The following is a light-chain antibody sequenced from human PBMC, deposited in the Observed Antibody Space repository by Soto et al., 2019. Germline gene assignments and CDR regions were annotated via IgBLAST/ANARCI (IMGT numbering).Light chain of an antibody. Sequence: VVTQSPSASASLGASVKLTCTLSSGHSSYAIAWHQQQPDKGPRFLMKLNSDGSHTKGDGIPDRFSGSSSGAERYLTISSLQSEDEADYYCQTWGTGILVVFGGGTKLTVL. V-gene: IGLV4-69*01. CDR3: QTWGTGILVV. J-gene: IGLJ2*01. CDR1: SGHSSYA. CDR2: LNSDGSH.